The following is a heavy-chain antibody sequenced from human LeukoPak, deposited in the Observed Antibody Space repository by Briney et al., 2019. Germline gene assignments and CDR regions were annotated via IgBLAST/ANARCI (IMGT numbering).Heavy chain of an antibody. CDR1: GFTFSSYG. J-gene: IGHJ4*02. CDR2: IWYDGSNK. Sequence: GGSLRLSCAASGFTFSSYGMHWVRQAPGKRLEWVAVIWYDGSNKYYADSVKGRFTISRDNSKNTLYLQMNSLRAEDTAVYYCARDKRDTAMVLDYWGQGTLVTVSS. CDR3: ARDKRDTAMVLDY. D-gene: IGHD5-18*01. V-gene: IGHV3-33*01.